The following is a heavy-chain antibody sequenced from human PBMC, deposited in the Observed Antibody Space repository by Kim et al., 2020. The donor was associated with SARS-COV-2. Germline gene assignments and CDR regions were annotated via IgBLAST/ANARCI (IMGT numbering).Heavy chain of an antibody. J-gene: IGHJ6*02. CDR1: GFTFSSYS. Sequence: GGSLRLSCAASGFTFSSYSMNWVRQAPGKGLEWVSSISSSSSYIYYSDSVKGRFTISRDNAKNSLYLQMNSLRAEDTAVYYCARDISSYAAIDYGMDVWGQGTTVTVSS. D-gene: IGHD2-2*01. CDR3: ARDISSYAAIDYGMDV. V-gene: IGHV3-21*01. CDR2: ISSSSSYI.